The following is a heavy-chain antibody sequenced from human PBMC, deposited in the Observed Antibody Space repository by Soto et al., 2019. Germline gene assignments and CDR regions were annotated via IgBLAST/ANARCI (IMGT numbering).Heavy chain of an antibody. CDR3: AKRPLTAAGFDY. CDR1: GFNFDDFA. Sequence: GSLRLSCAASGFNFDDFAMHWVRQAPGKGLEWVSGISGSRGSTYYADSVRGRFTISRDNSKSTLYLQMNSLRAEDTAVYYCAKRPLTAAGFDYWGQGTLVTVSS. V-gene: IGHV3-23*01. J-gene: IGHJ4*02. D-gene: IGHD6-13*01. CDR2: ISGSRGST.